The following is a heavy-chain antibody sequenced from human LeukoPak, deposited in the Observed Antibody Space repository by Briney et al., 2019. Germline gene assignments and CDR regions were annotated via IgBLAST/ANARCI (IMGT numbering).Heavy chain of an antibody. V-gene: IGHV3-30*03. CDR1: GFTFSSYG. J-gene: IGHJ6*02. D-gene: IGHD2-2*01. CDR2: ISYDGSNK. Sequence: GGSLRLSCAASGFTFSSYGMHWVRQAPGKGLEWVAVISYDGSNKYYADSVKGRFTISRDNSKDTLYLQMNSLRAEDTAVYYCARARGIVVVPAATYGMDVWGQGTTVTVSS. CDR3: ARARGIVVVPAATYGMDV.